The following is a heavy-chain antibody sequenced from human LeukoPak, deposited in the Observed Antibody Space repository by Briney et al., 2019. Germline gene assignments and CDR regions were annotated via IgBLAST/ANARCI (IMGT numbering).Heavy chain of an antibody. V-gene: IGHV3-7*01. CDR2: IKQDGSEK. D-gene: IGHD2-21*01. CDR1: GFTFSSYW. Sequence: PGGSLRLSCAASGFTFSSYWMSWVRQAPGKGLEWVANIKQDGSEKYYVDSVKGRFTISRDNAKNSLYLQMNSLGAEDTAVYYCARVRAAYYFDYWGQGTLVTVSS. J-gene: IGHJ4*02. CDR3: ARVRAAYYFDY.